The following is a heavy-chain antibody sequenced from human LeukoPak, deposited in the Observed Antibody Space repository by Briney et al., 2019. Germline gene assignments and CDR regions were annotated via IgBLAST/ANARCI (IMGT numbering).Heavy chain of an antibody. CDR3: ARPNWHDARLGAFNI. V-gene: IGHV1-18*01. D-gene: IGHD1-1*01. Sequence: ASVKVSCKASGYTFTSYGISWVRQAPGQGLEWMGWISAYNGNTNYAQKLQGRVTMTTDTSTSTAYMELRSLRSDDTAVYFCARPNWHDARLGAFNIWGQGTVVTVSS. CDR2: ISAYNGNT. J-gene: IGHJ3*02. CDR1: GYTFTSYG.